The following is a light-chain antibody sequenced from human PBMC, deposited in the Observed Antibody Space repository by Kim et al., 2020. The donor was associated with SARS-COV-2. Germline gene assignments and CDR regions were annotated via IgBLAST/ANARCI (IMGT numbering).Light chain of an antibody. CDR1: EDIRIY. Sequence: AAVGDRVTRTGRASEDIRIYLAWFQQEPGKAPKSLIYGASRLRTGVPSRFSGSRSETNFTHTISSLQPEDFATYHCQQYNSYPITFGQGTRLEIK. CDR2: GAS. J-gene: IGKJ5*01. CDR3: QQYNSYPIT. V-gene: IGKV1-16*01.